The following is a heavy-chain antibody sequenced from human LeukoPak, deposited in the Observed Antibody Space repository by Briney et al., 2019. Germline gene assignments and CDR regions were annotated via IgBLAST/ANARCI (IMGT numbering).Heavy chain of an antibody. D-gene: IGHD4-17*01. CDR2: ISSSSYI. V-gene: IGHV3-21*01. CDR3: ARDGDGDYVSDY. J-gene: IGHJ4*02. CDR1: GFTFSSYS. Sequence: GESLRLSCAASGFTFSSYSMNWVRQAPGKGLEWVSSISSSSYIYYADSVKGRFTISRDNAKNSLYLQMSSLRAEDTAVYYCARDGDGDYVSDYWGQGTLVTVSS.